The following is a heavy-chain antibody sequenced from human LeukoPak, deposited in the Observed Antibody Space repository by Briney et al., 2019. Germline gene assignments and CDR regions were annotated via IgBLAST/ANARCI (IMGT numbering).Heavy chain of an antibody. CDR2: ISYDGSNK. J-gene: IGHJ4*02. V-gene: IGHV3-30*01. CDR1: GFTFSSYA. D-gene: IGHD5-24*01. Sequence: GGSLRLSCAASGFTFSSYAMHWVRQAPGKGLEWVAVISYDGSNKYYADSVKGRFTISRDNSKNTLYLQMNSLRAEDTAVYYCATLDEMATIAFGFGGKPFDYWGQGTLVTVSS. CDR3: ATLDEMATIAFGFGGKPFDY.